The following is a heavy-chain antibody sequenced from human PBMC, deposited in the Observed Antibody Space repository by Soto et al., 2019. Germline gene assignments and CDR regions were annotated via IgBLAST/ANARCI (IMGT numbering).Heavy chain of an antibody. CDR3: AKKSPDFWSGYYKGVFDY. CDR2: ISGSGGST. J-gene: IGHJ4*02. V-gene: IGHV3-23*01. CDR1: GFTFSSYA. D-gene: IGHD3-3*01. Sequence: GGSLRLSCAASGFTFSSYAMSWVRQAPGKGLEWVSAISGSGGSTYYADSVKGRFTISRDNSKNTLYLQMNSLRAEDTAVYYCAKKSPDFWSGYYKGVFDYWGQGTLVTVSS.